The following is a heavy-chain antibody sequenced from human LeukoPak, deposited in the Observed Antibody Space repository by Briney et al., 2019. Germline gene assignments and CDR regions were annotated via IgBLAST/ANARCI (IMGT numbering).Heavy chain of an antibody. CDR3: AKGLTIFGNNWFDP. CDR1: GFTVSSNY. J-gene: IGHJ5*02. Sequence: GGSLRLSCAASGFTVSSNYMSWVRQAPGKGLEWVSVIYSGGSTYYADSVKGRFTISRDNSKNTLYLQMNSLRAEDTAVYYCAKGLTIFGNNWFDPWGQGTLVTVSS. V-gene: IGHV3-53*01. D-gene: IGHD3-3*01. CDR2: IYSGGST.